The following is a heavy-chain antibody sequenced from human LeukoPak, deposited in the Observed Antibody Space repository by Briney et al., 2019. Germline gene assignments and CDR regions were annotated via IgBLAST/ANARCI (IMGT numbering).Heavy chain of an antibody. J-gene: IGHJ4*02. V-gene: IGHV4-31*03. CDR1: GGSISSGGYY. D-gene: IGHD5-12*01. CDR2: IYYSGST. Sequence: ASQTLSLTCTVSGGSISSGGYYWSWIRQHPGKGLEWVGYIYYSGSTYYNPSLKSRVTISVDTSKNQSSLKLSSVTAADTAVYYCARDRGPYSGYDSYYFDYWGQGTLVTVSS. CDR3: ARDRGPYSGYDSYYFDY.